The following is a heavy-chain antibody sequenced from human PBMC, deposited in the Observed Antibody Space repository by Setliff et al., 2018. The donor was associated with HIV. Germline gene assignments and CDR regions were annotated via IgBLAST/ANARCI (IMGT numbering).Heavy chain of an antibody. Sequence: SETLSLTCTVSGGSISSCCWNWIRQSPGRGLEWIGFIFSSGSTKYNPSLRSRVTMSIDTSKNQFSLKLTSVTAADTAVYYCARRIDNSGSFPDKNWFDTWGQGSLVTVSS. V-gene: IGHV4-4*09. D-gene: IGHD3-10*01. CDR3: ARRIDNSGSFPDKNWFDT. CDR2: IFSSGST. J-gene: IGHJ5*02. CDR1: GGSISSCC.